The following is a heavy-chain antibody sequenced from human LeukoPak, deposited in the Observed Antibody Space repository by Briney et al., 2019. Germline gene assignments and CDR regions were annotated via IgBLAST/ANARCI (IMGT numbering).Heavy chain of an antibody. J-gene: IGHJ4*02. CDR1: GGSISSGNYY. Sequence: SQTLSLTCTVSGGSISSGNYYWSWIRQPPGKGEEWIGYISYTGRTSYNPSLKSRVTISVDTSKRQFSLQLSSVTAADTAVYYCARSNYYDSSGYIFDYWGQGTLVTVSS. D-gene: IGHD3-22*01. CDR2: ISYTGRT. CDR3: ARSNYYDSSGYIFDY. V-gene: IGHV4-30-4*01.